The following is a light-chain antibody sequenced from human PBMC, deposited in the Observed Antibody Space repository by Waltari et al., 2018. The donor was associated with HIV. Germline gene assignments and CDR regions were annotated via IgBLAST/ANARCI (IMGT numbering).Light chain of an antibody. J-gene: IGLJ1*01. Sequence: SYELTQPPSVSVSPGQTARITCSGDALPNQYAYWYQQKPGQAPVLVIYKDSERPSGIPERFSGSSSGTTVTLTISGGQAEDEADYCCQSADSSGTYLYVFGTGTKVTVL. CDR2: KDS. CDR1: ALPNQY. V-gene: IGLV3-25*03. CDR3: QSADSSGTYLYV.